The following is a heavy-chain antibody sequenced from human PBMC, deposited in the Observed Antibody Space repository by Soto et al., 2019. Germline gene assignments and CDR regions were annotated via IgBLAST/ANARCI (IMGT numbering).Heavy chain of an antibody. CDR2: ISAYNGNT. Sequence: ASVKVSCKASGYTFTSYGISWVRQAPGQGLELMGWISAYNGNTNYAQKLQGRVTMTTDTSTSTAYMGLRSRRSDDTAVYYCARGGARRNFWSGYYVPGYYGMDVWGQGTTVTVSS. V-gene: IGHV1-18*04. J-gene: IGHJ6*02. CDR3: ARGGARRNFWSGYYVPGYYGMDV. CDR1: GYTFTSYG. D-gene: IGHD3-3*01.